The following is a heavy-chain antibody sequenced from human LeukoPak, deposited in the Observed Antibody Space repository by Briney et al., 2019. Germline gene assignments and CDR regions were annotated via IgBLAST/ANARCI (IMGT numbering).Heavy chain of an antibody. CDR3: ARETYYDFWSGYYSWFDP. CDR2: ISYDGSNK. Sequence: PGRSLRLSCAASGFTFSSYAMHWARQAPGKGLEWVAVISYDGSNKYYADSVKGRFTISRDNSKNTLYLQMNSLRAEDTAVYYCARETYYDFWSGYYSWFDPWGQGTLVTVSS. V-gene: IGHV3-30-3*01. D-gene: IGHD3-3*01. J-gene: IGHJ5*02. CDR1: GFTFSSYA.